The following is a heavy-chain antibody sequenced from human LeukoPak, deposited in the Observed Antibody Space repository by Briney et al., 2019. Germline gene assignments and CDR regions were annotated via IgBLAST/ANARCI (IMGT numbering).Heavy chain of an antibody. CDR1: GGSISSYY. V-gene: IGHV4-59*01. D-gene: IGHD4-17*01. J-gene: IGHJ4*02. Sequence: SETLSLTCTVSGGSISSYYWSWIGQPPGKGLEWIGYIYYSGSTNYNPSLKSRVTISVDTSKNQFSLKLSSVTAADTAVYYCARYKMDYGDYYYFDYWGQGTLVTVSS. CDR2: IYYSGST. CDR3: ARYKMDYGDYYYFDY.